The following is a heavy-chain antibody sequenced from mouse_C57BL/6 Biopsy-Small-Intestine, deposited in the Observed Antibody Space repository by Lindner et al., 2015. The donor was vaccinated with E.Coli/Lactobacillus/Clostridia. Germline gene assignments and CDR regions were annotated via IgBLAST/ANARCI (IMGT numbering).Heavy chain of an antibody. D-gene: IGHD1-1*02. V-gene: IGHV1-52*01. Sequence: VQLQESGAEMVRPGASVKLSCKASGYTFTSYWMHWVKQRPGQGLEWIAKIDPSNSETHYNQKFKDKATLTVDKSSSTAYMQLHSLTSEDSAVYYCARTLSYYYDGNYFDYWGQGTTLTVSS. J-gene: IGHJ2*01. CDR3: ARTLSYYYDGNYFDY. CDR2: IDPSNSET. CDR1: GYTFTSYW.